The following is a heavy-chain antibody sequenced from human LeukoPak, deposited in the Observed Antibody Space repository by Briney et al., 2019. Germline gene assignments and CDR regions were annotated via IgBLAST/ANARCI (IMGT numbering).Heavy chain of an antibody. CDR3: ARQWKSGQLDLLGY. CDR1: GYTFTSYY. J-gene: IGHJ4*02. Sequence: ASVKVSCKASGYTFTSYYMHWVRQAPGQGLEWMGIINPSGGSASYAQKFQGRVTMTRDMSTSTVYMELSSLKASDTAMYYCARQWKSGQLDLLGYWGQGTLVTVSS. D-gene: IGHD6-13*01. V-gene: IGHV1-46*01. CDR2: INPSGGSA.